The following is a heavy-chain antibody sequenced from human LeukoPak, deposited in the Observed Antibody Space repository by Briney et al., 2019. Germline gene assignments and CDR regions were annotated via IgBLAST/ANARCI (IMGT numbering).Heavy chain of an antibody. V-gene: IGHV5-51*01. D-gene: IGHD6-19*01. Sequence: GESLKISCKGLGYTFTSYWIGWVRQMPGKGLEWMGIIYPGDSDTRHSPSLQGQVTISADKSISTAYLQWSSLKASDTAMYYCARGRRRRSSGWYFSFDYWGQGTLVTVSS. J-gene: IGHJ4*02. CDR2: IYPGDSDT. CDR3: ARGRRRRSSGWYFSFDY. CDR1: GYTFTSYW.